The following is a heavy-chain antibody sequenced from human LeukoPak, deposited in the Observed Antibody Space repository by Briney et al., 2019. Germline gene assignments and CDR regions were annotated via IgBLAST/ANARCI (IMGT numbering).Heavy chain of an antibody. J-gene: IGHJ4*02. CDR2: ISYDGSNK. D-gene: IGHD6-19*01. V-gene: IGHV3-30*04. Sequence: PGGSLRLSCAASGFTFSSYAMHWVRQAPGKGLEWVAVISYDGSNKYYADSVKGRFTISRDNSKNTLYLQMNSLRAEDTAVYYCAREGSGWSRYYFDYWGQGTLVTVSS. CDR1: GFTFSSYA. CDR3: AREGSGWSRYYFDY.